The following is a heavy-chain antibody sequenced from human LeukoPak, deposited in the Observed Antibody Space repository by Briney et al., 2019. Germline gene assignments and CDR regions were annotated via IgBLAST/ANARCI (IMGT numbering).Heavy chain of an antibody. J-gene: IGHJ4*02. CDR2: TYYRSKWYN. CDR3: ARGSYYDYVWGSYRPLDY. V-gene: IGHV6-1*01. Sequence: SQTLSLTCAISGDSVSSNSAAWNWIRQSPSRGLEWLGRTYYRSKWYNDYAVSVKSRITINPDTSKNQFSLQLNSVTPEDTAVYYCARGSYYDYVWGSYRPLDYWGQGTLVTVSS. D-gene: IGHD3-16*02. CDR1: GDSVSSNSAA.